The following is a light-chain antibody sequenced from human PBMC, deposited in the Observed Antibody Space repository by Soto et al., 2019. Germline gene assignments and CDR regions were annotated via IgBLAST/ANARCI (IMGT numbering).Light chain of an antibody. CDR3: SSYTNNSPVV. CDR1: SSDVGSYNR. CDR2: EVS. J-gene: IGLJ2*01. Sequence: QSAVTQPPSVSGSPGQSVTISCTGTSSDVGSYNRVSWYQQPPGTAPKLMIYEVSNRPSGVPDRFSGSKSGNTASLTISGLQAEDEADYYCSSYTNNSPVVFGGGTKLPS. V-gene: IGLV2-18*02.